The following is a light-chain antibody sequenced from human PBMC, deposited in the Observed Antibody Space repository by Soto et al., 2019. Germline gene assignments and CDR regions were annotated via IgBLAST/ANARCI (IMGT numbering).Light chain of an antibody. CDR2: AAS. V-gene: IGKV3-15*01. CDR1: QSVTRN. Sequence: EIVMTQSPATLSVSPGERVTLSCRASQSVTRNLAWYQHTPGQSPRLLISAASSGATGLPSRFSGSGSGTDFTLTISSLQSEDAAVYYCQQVNRYPYTFGQGTKVEIK. J-gene: IGKJ2*01. CDR3: QQVNRYPYT.